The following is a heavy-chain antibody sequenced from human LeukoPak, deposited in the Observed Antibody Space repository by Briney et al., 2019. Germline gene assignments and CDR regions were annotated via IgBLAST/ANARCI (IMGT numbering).Heavy chain of an antibody. CDR1: GGSFTPYY. V-gene: IGHV4-59*01. CDR3: ARDPYSGNYGNDYYYYMDV. J-gene: IGHJ6*03. Sequence: SETLSLTCTGSGGSFTPYYWSWIRQPPGKGLEWIGHISYSGSTNYNPSLKSRVTVSIDTSKNQVSLKLSSMTAADTAVYYCARDPYSGNYGNDYYYYMDVWGKGTTVTISS. D-gene: IGHD1-26*01. CDR2: ISYSGST.